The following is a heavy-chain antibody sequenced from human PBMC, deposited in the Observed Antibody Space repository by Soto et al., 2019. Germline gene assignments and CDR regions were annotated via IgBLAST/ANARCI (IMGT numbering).Heavy chain of an antibody. CDR1: GYTFTSYG. V-gene: IGHV1-18*01. CDR3: ARDSGQQPDY. J-gene: IGHJ4*02. Sequence: QVQLVQSGAEVKKPGASVKVSCKASGYTFTSYGISWVRQAPGQGLEWMGWISAYNGNTKNAQKLKGRVTMTTDTATSTGYMELRSLRSDDRDVYYCARDSGQQPDYWGQGDLGTVSP. CDR2: ISAYNGNT. D-gene: IGHD5-12*01.